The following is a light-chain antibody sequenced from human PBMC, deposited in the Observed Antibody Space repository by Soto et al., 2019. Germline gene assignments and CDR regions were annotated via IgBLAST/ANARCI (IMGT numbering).Light chain of an antibody. CDR2: KAS. CDR1: QHIMTW. CDR3: QQYNAYSPWT. J-gene: IGKJ1*01. Sequence: DIQMTQSPSTLSASIGDRVTITCRASQHIMTWLAWHQQKPGKAPKLLIFKASDLDVGVPSRFAGSGSGTEFTLTISNLQPDDVATYYCQQYNAYSPWTFGQGTKVDIK. V-gene: IGKV1-5*03.